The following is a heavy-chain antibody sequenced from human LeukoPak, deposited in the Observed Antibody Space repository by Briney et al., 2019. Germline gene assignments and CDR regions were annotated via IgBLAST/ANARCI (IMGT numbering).Heavy chain of an antibody. Sequence: KPGGSLRLSCAASGFTFSDYYMSWIRQAPGKGLEWVSYISSSGSTIYYADSVKGRFTISRDNAKNSLYLQMNSLRAEDAAVYYCATSYSYGQPEFDYWGQGTPVTVSS. V-gene: IGHV3-11*01. D-gene: IGHD5-18*01. CDR3: ATSYSYGQPEFDY. CDR1: GFTFSDYY. CDR2: ISSSGSTI. J-gene: IGHJ4*02.